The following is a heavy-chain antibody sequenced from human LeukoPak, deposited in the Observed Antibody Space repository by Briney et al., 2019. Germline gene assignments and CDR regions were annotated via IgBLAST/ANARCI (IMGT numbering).Heavy chain of an antibody. CDR3: AKDRPAGYCSSTSCYSSADY. V-gene: IGHV3-23*01. Sequence: GGSLRLSCAASGFTFSSYAMSWVRQAPGKGLEWVSAISGSGGSTYYAGSVKGRFTISRDNSKNTLYLQMNSLRAEDTAVYYCAKDRPAGYCSSTSCYSSADYWGQGTLVTVSS. CDR2: ISGSGGST. CDR1: GFTFSSYA. J-gene: IGHJ4*02. D-gene: IGHD2-2*03.